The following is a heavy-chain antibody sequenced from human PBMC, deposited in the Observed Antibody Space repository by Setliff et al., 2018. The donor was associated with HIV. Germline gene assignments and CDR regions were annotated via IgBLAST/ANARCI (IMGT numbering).Heavy chain of an antibody. D-gene: IGHD2-2*01. CDR3: ARGQWPAPRPDFSDGYYNYGMDV. J-gene: IGHJ6*02. CDR1: GGSIRSHY. CDR2: FYYSGSP. V-gene: IGHV4-59*11. Sequence: TSETLSLTCTVSGGSIRSHYWNWIRQSPGKGLEWIAYFYYSGSPNYNPPLKSRVTMSVDTSKNQISLTLTSVTAADAAVYYCARGQWPAPRPDFSDGYYNYGMDVWGQGTTVTVSS.